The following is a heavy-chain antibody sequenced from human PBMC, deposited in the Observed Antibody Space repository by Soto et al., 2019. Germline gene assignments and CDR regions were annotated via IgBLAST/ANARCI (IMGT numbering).Heavy chain of an antibody. CDR3: ARGVTMVRGVIYPPPYYYGMDV. Sequence: GGSLRLSCAASGFTFSSYAMHWVRQAPGKGLEWVAVISYDGSNKYYADSVKGRFTISRDNSKNTLYLQMNSLRAEDTAVYYCARGVTMVRGVIYPPPYYYGMDVWGQGTTVTVSS. J-gene: IGHJ6*02. V-gene: IGHV3-30-3*01. CDR2: ISYDGSNK. CDR1: GFTFSSYA. D-gene: IGHD3-10*01.